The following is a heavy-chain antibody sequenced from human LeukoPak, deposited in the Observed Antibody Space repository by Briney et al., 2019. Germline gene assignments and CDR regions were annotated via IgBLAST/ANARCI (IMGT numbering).Heavy chain of an antibody. CDR2: INPNSGGT. Sequence: ASVKVSCKASGYTFTGYYMHWVRQAPGQGLEWMGWINPNSGGTNYAQKFQGRVTMTRDTSISTAYMEPSRLRSDDTAVYYSATTMIVVPHHVADDDAFDIWGQGTMVTVSS. V-gene: IGHV1-2*02. CDR1: GYTFTGYY. J-gene: IGHJ3*02. CDR3: ATTMIVVPHHVADDDAFDI. D-gene: IGHD3-22*01.